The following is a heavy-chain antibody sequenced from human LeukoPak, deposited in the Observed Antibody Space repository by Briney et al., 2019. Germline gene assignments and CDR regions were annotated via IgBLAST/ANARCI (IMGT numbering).Heavy chain of an antibody. J-gene: IGHJ2*01. CDR3: AKVTGTEGL. D-gene: IGHD1/OR15-1a*01. CDR1: GLTFNNYA. CDR2: ISAGGTST. Sequence: PGGSLRLSCVGFGLTFNNYAMTWVRQAPGKGLEWVSSISAGGTSTYYADSVKGRFTISRDNSKSTLYLQMNGLRAEDTAVYYCAKVTGTEGLWGRGTLVTVSS. V-gene: IGHV3-23*01.